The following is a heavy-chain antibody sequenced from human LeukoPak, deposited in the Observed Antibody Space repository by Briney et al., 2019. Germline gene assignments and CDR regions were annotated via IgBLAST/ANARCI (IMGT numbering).Heavy chain of an antibody. J-gene: IGHJ4*02. CDR3: AKGEDSGRGYLCSDY. V-gene: IGHV3-30*02. CDR1: GFTFSSYE. D-gene: IGHD2-15*01. CDR2: IWYDGSNK. Sequence: GGSLRLSCEASGFTFSSYEMSWVRQAPGKGLEWVAFIWYDGSNKHYGDSVKGRFTISRDNSKNTLYLQMNSLRVEDTAVYYCAKGEDSGRGYLCSDYWGQGTLVSVSS.